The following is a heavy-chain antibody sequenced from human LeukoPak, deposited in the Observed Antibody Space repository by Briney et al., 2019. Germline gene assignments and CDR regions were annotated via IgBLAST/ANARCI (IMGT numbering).Heavy chain of an antibody. CDR1: GFTFSSYA. CDR2: ISGSGGST. CDR3: ARGESYYGKNYFDY. D-gene: IGHD3-10*01. J-gene: IGHJ4*02. V-gene: IGHV3-23*01. Sequence: GGSLRLSCAASGFTFSSYAMSWVRQAPGKGLEWGSAISGSGGSTYYADSVKGRFTISRDNSKNTLYLQMNSLRAEDTAVYYCARGESYYGKNYFDYWGQGTLVTVSS.